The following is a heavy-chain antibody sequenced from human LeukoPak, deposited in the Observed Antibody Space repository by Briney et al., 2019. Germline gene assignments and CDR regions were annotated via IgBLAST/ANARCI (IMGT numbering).Heavy chain of an antibody. CDR1: GGSISSGGYY. V-gene: IGHV4-30-2*01. CDR3: ARGGVLYSSSPRTTFDY. Sequence: SQTLSLTCTVSGGSISSGGYYWSWIRQPPGKGLEWIGYIYHSGSTYYNPSLKSRVTISVDRSKNQFSLKLSSVTAADTAVYYCARGGVLYSSSPRTTFDYWGQGTLVTVSS. D-gene: IGHD6-6*01. J-gene: IGHJ4*02. CDR2: IYHSGST.